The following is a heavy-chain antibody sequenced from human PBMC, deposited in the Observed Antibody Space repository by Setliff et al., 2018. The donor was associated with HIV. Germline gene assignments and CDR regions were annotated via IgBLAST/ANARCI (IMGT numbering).Heavy chain of an antibody. Sequence: VASVKVSCKASRGTFTSYAFSWVRQAPGQGLEWMGGIIAILSIPSYAQKFQGRVTITADKSTGTAYMELKSLRSEDTAVYYCATGPPYCSGGSCYSALHHWGQGTLVTVSS. D-gene: IGHD2-15*01. CDR1: RGTFTSYA. J-gene: IGHJ1*01. V-gene: IGHV1-69*10. CDR3: ATGPPYCSGGSCYSALHH. CDR2: IIAILSIP.